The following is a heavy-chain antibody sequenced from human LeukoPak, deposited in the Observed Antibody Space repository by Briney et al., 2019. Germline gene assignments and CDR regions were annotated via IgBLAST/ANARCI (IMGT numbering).Heavy chain of an antibody. CDR3: ARTPFDFWSGYYSY. D-gene: IGHD3-3*01. J-gene: IGHJ4*02. CDR1: GGSFSGYY. CDR2: INNSGST. V-gene: IGHV4-34*01. Sequence: SETLSLTCAVYGGSFSGYYWSWIRQHPGKGLEWLGEINNSGSTNYNPSLKSRVTISVDTSNNQFSLKLTSVTAADTAVYYCARTPFDFWSGYYSYWGQGNLVTASS.